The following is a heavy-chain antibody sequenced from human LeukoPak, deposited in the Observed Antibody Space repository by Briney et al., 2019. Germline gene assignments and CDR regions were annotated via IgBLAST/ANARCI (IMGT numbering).Heavy chain of an antibody. CDR2: IYYSGST. CDR1: GGSISSGGYY. CDR3: ARESIAARRVGTGFDP. V-gene: IGHV4-31*03. Sequence: SETLSLTCTVSGGSISSGGYYWSWIRQHPGKGLEWIGYIYYSGSTYYNPSLKSRVTISVDTSKNQFSLKLSSVTAADTAVYYCARESIAARRVGTGFDPWGQGTLVTVSS. J-gene: IGHJ5*02. D-gene: IGHD6-6*01.